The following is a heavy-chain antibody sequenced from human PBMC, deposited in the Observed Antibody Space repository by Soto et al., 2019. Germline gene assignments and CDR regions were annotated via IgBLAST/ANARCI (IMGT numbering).Heavy chain of an antibody. CDR1: DGFISSSSYY. V-gene: IGHV4-39*01. J-gene: IGHJ6*02. CDR3: ARHGDYYYGMDV. CDR2: IYYSGST. Sequence: WDTLSLTCTVSDGFISSSSYYTGWFRQPPGKGLEWIGSIYYSGSTYYNPSLKCRVTISVDTSKNQFSLKLSSVTAADTAVYYCARHGDYYYGMDVWGQGTTVTVSS. D-gene: IGHD3-16*01.